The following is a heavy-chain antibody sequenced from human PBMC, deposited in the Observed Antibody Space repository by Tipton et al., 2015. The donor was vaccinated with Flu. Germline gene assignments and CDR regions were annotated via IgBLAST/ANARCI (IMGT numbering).Heavy chain of an antibody. J-gene: IGHJ4*02. CDR3: ARGDALGSAVY. D-gene: IGHD3-10*01. CDR2: IYYSGTT. Sequence: TLSLTCTVSGGSISRSHYSWGWIRQPPGKGLEWIGNIYYSGTTYYNPSLKSRVTISVDTSKNQFSLRLTSVSVADTAIFYCARGDALGSAVYWGPGTRVTVSS. V-gene: IGHV4-39*07. CDR1: GGSISRSHYS.